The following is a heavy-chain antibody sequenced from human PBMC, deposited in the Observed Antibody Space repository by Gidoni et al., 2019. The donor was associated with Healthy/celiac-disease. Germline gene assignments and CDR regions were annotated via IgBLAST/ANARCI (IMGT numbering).Heavy chain of an antibody. D-gene: IGHD5-18*01. J-gene: IGHJ4*02. V-gene: IGHV3-9*01. CDR2: ISWNSGSI. CDR3: AKDGKDSYGFFDY. CDR1: GFTFDDYA. Sequence: EVQLVESGGGLVQTGRSLRLSCAASGFTFDDYAMHWVRQAPGRGLEVVSGISWNSGSIGYADSVKGRFTISRDNAKNSLYLQMHSLRAEDTALYYCAKDGKDSYGFFDYWGQGTLVTVSS.